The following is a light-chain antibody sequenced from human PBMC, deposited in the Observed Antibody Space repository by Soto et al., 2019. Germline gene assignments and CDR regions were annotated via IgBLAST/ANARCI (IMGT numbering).Light chain of an antibody. CDR1: QGISSY. J-gene: IGKJ1*01. Sequence: DIQLTQSPSFLSASVGDRVTTTCRASQGISSYLAWYQQKPGKAPKLLIYAASTLQSGVPSRFSGSGSGTEFTLTSSSLQPEDFATYYCQQLNSYPPTFGQGTKVDIK. CDR2: AAS. CDR3: QQLNSYPPT. V-gene: IGKV1-9*01.